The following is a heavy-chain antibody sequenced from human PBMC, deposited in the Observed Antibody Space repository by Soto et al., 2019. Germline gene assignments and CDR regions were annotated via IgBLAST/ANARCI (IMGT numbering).Heavy chain of an antibody. D-gene: IGHD1-26*01. Sequence: QVQLVESGGGVVQPGRSLRLSCAASGFTFNTYGMHWVRQAPGKGLEWVAVISYDGSNQHYAHSVKGRFSISRDNSKTPLNLQMTSMIAEDTAVYYCAKDASTLPADYFYGMAVWGQGTTVTVS. J-gene: IGHJ6*02. V-gene: IGHV3-30*18. CDR1: GFTFNTYG. CDR2: ISYDGSNQ. CDR3: AKDASTLPADYFYGMAV.